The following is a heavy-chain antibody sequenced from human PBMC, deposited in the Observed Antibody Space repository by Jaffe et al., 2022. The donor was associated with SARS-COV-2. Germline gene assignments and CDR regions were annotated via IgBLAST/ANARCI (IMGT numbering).Heavy chain of an antibody. CDR1: GFTFSTYW. J-gene: IGHJ1*01. D-gene: IGHD6-25*01. Sequence: EVQVVESGGGLVQPGGSLRLSCAASGFTFSTYWMNWVRQAPGKGLEWVANIDPDGRAGRSVASVKGRFTISRDNAKNSLYLQMNSLRAEDTAVYYCVGSATHWGQGTPVIVSS. V-gene: IGHV3-7*03. CDR3: VGSATH. CDR2: IDPDGRAG.